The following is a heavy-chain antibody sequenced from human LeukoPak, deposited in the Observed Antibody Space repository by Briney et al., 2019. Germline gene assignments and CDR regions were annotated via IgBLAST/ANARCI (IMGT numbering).Heavy chain of an antibody. CDR2: IYHSGST. CDR3: ARRQHLEL. J-gene: IGHJ4*02. CDR1: GYSISSGYY. Sequence: SETLSLTCTVSGYSISSGYYWGWIRQPPGKGLEWIGSIYHSGSTYYNPSLKSRVTISVDTSKNQFSLKLSSVTAADTAVYYCARRQHLELWGQGTLVTVSS. V-gene: IGHV4-38-2*02. D-gene: IGHD1-7*01.